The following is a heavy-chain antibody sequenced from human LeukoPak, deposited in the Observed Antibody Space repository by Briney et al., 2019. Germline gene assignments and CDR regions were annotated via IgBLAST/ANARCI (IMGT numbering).Heavy chain of an antibody. Sequence: SETLSLTCAVYGGSFSGYYWSWIRQPPGKGLEWIGSIYYTGSTYYNPSLKSRVTISVDTSKNQFSLRLTSVTAADTAMYYCARADFWNSFDSWGQGTLVTVSS. J-gene: IGHJ4*02. V-gene: IGHV4-34*01. D-gene: IGHD3-3*01. CDR1: GGSFSGYY. CDR2: IYYTGST. CDR3: ARADFWNSFDS.